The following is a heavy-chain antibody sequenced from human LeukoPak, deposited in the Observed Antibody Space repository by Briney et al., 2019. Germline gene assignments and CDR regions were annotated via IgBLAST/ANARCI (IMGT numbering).Heavy chain of an antibody. J-gene: IGHJ3*02. D-gene: IGHD3-22*01. Sequence: ASVKVSCKASGYTFTSYGISWVRQAPGQGLEWMGIINPSGGSTSYAQKFQGRVTMTRDMSTSTVYMELSSLRSEDTAVYYCARGRFNYYDSSGYRGGAFDIWGQGTMVTVSS. V-gene: IGHV1-46*01. CDR1: GYTFTSYG. CDR3: ARGRFNYYDSSGYRGGAFDI. CDR2: INPSGGST.